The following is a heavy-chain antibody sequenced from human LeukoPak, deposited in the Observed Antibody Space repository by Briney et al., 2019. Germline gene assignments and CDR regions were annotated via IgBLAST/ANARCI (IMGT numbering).Heavy chain of an antibody. CDR2: IWYDGSNK. J-gene: IGHJ6*02. Sequence: GRSLRLSCAASGSTFSSYGMHWVRQAPGKGLEWVAVIWYDGSNKYYADSVKGRFTISRDNSKNMLYLQTNSLRAEDTAVYYCARDIVLMVYAIRDYYYYGMDVWGQGTTVTVSS. V-gene: IGHV3-33*01. CDR1: GSTFSSYG. CDR3: ARDIVLMVYAIRDYYYYGMDV. D-gene: IGHD2-8*01.